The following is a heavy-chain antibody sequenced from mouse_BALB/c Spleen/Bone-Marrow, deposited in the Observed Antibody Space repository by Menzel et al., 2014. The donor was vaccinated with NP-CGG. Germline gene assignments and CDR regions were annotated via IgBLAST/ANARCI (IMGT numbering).Heavy chain of an antibody. CDR2: ISSGGGYI. J-gene: IGHJ3*01. D-gene: IGHD2-3*01. Sequence: DVKLVESGGGLVKPGGALNLSCAASGFTFNNYAMSWVRQTPERRLEWVATISSGGGYIYYPDSVKGQFTISRDDAKNTLYLQMSSLRSEDTAMYYCARQESIYDGYYGGVAYWGQGTLVTVSA. CDR1: GFTFNNYA. V-gene: IGHV5-9-3*01. CDR3: ARQESIYDGYYGGVAY.